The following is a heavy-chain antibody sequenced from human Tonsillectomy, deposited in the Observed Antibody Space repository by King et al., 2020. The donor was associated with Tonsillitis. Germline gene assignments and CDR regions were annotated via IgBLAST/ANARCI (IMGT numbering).Heavy chain of an antibody. J-gene: IGHJ3*02. CDR3: GAAAGADAFDI. CDR2: IYHSGST. Sequence: QLQESGPGLVKPSETLSLICAVSGYSISSGYYWGWIRQPPGKGLEWIGNIYHSGSTYYNPSLKSRVTISVDTSKNQFSLKLSSVTAADTAVYYCGAAAGADAFDIWGQGTMVTVSS. D-gene: IGHD6-13*01. CDR1: GYSISSGYY. V-gene: IGHV4-38-2*01.